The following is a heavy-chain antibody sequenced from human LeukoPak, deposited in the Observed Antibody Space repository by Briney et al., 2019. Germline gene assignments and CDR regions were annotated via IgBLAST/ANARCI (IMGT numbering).Heavy chain of an antibody. CDR2: INHSGST. J-gene: IGHJ4*02. V-gene: IGHV4-34*01. Sequence: SETLSLTCAVYGGSFSGYYWSWIRQPPGEGLEWIGEINHSGSTNYNPSLKSRVTISVDTSKNQFSLKLSSVTAADTAVYYCARGPIAVAGFDYWGQGTLVTVSS. D-gene: IGHD6-19*01. CDR3: ARGPIAVAGFDY. CDR1: GGSFSGYY.